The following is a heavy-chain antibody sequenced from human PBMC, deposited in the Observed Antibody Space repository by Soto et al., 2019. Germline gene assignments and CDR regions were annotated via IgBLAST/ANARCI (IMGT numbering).Heavy chain of an antibody. J-gene: IGHJ5*02. CDR1: VSSINYGDFY. CDR3: ARMVLNLGELSRNWFDP. D-gene: IGHD3-16*02. CDR2: IYSSGRP. Sequence: QVQLKESGPRLVKASQTLSLLSRSFVSSINYGDFYWNWIRQSPGKGLEWIGYIYSSGRPHYNPSLKSRLNISLDTSNNLLSLRLTSVTAADTAVYYCARMVLNLGELSRNWFDPWGRGTLVTVSS. V-gene: IGHV4-31*03.